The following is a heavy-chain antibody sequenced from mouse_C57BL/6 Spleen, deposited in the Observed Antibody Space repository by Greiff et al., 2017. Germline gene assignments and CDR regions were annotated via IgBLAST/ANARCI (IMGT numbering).Heavy chain of an antibody. V-gene: IGHV14-3*01. J-gene: IGHJ2*01. D-gene: IGHD2-3*01. CDR1: GFNIKNTY. CDR3: ARAVYDGYSYYFDY. Sequence: VQLKESVAELVRPGASVKLSCTASGFNIKNTYMHWVKQRPEQALEWIGRIDPANGNTKYAPKFQGKATITADTSSNTAYLQLSSLTSEDTAIYYCARAVYDGYSYYFDYWGQGTTLTVSS. CDR2: IDPANGNT.